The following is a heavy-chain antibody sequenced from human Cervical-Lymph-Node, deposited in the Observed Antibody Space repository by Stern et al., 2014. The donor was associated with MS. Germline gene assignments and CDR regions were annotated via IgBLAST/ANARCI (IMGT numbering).Heavy chain of an antibody. V-gene: IGHV1-46*01. Sequence: QVQLVESGAEVKKPGASVKVSCKASGYTFTSYNMHWVRQAPGQGLEWMGIINPSGGSTSYAQKFQGRVTMTRDTSTSTVYMELSSLRSEDTAVYYCARVGWELLDAFDIWGQGTMVTVSS. J-gene: IGHJ3*02. CDR3: ARVGWELLDAFDI. D-gene: IGHD1-26*01. CDR2: INPSGGST. CDR1: GYTFTSYN.